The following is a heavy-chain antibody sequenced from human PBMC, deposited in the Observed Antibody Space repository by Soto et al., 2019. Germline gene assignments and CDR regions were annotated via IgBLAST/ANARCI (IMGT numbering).Heavy chain of an antibody. CDR3: ARDRVPRSYYDSSGYYYDAFDI. J-gene: IGHJ3*02. V-gene: IGHV3-33*01. CDR2: IWYDGSNK. Sequence: GGSLRLSCAASGFTFSSYGMHWVRQAPGKGLEWVAVIWYDGSNKYYADSVKGRFTISRDNSKNTLYLQMNSLRAEDTAVYYCARDRVPRSYYDSSGYYYDAFDIWGQGTMVTVSS. CDR1: GFTFSSYG. D-gene: IGHD3-22*01.